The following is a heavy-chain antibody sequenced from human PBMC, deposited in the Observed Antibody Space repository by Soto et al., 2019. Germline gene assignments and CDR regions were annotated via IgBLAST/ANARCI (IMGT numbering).Heavy chain of an antibody. V-gene: IGHV1-69*13. Sequence: GASVKVSCKASGGTFSSYAISWVRQAPGQGLEWMGGIIPIFGTANYAQKFQGRVTITADESTSTAYMELSSLGSEDTAVYYCARAGPATAILGEVWFDPWGQGTLVTVSS. CDR1: GGTFSSYA. CDR2: IIPIFGTA. D-gene: IGHD2-2*02. CDR3: ARAGPATAILGEVWFDP. J-gene: IGHJ5*02.